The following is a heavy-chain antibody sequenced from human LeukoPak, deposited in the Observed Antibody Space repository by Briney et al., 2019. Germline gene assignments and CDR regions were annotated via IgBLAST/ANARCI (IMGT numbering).Heavy chain of an antibody. V-gene: IGHV3-48*03. CDR2: ITGSGSSI. J-gene: IGHJ4*02. CDR3: ARGRYCSGRNCYFDY. Sequence: EAGGSLRLSCAASGFTFSSYEMNWVRQAPGKGLEWVSCITGSGSSIYYADSVKGRFTISRDNPKNSLFLQMNSLRAEDTAVYYCARGRYCSGRNCYFDYWGQGTLVTVSS. D-gene: IGHD2-15*01. CDR1: GFTFSSYE.